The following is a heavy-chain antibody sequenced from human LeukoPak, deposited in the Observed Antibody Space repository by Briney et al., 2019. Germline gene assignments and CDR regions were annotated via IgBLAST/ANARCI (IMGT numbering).Heavy chain of an antibody. J-gene: IGHJ4*02. V-gene: IGHV3-23*01. CDR1: GFTFSGYG. Sequence: TGGSLRLSCAASGFTFSGYGMSWVRQAPGKGLEWVSAISGSGGSAYYADSVKGRFTISRDNSNNTLYLQMNSLRADDTALYYCAKAVGSGYSYDYWGQGTLVTVSS. CDR2: ISGSGGSA. D-gene: IGHD3-22*01. CDR3: AKAVGSGYSYDY.